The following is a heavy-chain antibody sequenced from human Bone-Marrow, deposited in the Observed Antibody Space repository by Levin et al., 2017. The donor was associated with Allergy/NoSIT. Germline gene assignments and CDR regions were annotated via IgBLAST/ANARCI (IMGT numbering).Heavy chain of an antibody. D-gene: IGHD3-3*01. CDR1: GFTFSSYA. J-gene: IGHJ2*01. CDR2: ISDSGSST. Sequence: GGSLRLSCAASGFTFSSYAMNWVRQAPGKGLEWVSTISDSGSSTYYADSVKGRLTISRDNYKNTLYLQMNSLRAADTAVYYCARRITIFGVGWYFDVWGRGTLVTVSS. CDR3: ARRITIFGVGWYFDV. V-gene: IGHV3-23*01.